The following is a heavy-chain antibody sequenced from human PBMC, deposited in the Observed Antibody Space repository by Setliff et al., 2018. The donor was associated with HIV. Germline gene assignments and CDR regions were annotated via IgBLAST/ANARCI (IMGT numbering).Heavy chain of an antibody. CDR1: GGSINRSSYY. D-gene: IGHD4-17*01. Sequence: SETLSLTCTVSGGSINRSSYYWGWIRQPPGKGLEWIGRIYTSGSTNYNPSLKGRVTMSVDTSKNQFSLKLSPVTAADTAVYYCARNSITVTTDWFDPWGQGTLVTVSS. J-gene: IGHJ5*02. CDR3: ARNSITVTTDWFDP. CDR2: IYTSGST. V-gene: IGHV4-39*07.